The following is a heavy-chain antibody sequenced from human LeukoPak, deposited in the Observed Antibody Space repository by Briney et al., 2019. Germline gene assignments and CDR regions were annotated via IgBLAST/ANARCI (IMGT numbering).Heavy chain of an antibody. CDR3: ARVNIAVVPSTMFDY. CDR1: GDSISSRTYY. J-gene: IGHJ4*02. V-gene: IGHV4-39*07. Sequence: SETLSLTCTVSGDSISSRTYYWGWLRQPPGKGLEWIGSINYSGTTYYNPSLKSRVTVSVDTSKNQFSLTLSSVTAADTAVYYCARVNIAVVPSTMFDYWGQGILVTVSS. CDR2: INYSGTT. D-gene: IGHD2-2*01.